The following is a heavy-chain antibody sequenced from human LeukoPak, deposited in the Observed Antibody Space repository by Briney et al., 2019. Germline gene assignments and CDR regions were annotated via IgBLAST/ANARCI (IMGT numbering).Heavy chain of an antibody. CDR3: ARYNMEMATINDYYYGMDV. D-gene: IGHD5-24*01. J-gene: IGHJ6*02. Sequence: SETLSLTCTVSGYSVSSSYYWSWIRQPPGKGLEWIGYIYYSGSTNYNPSLKSRVTISVDTSKNQFSLKLSSVTAADTAVYYCARYNMEMATINDYYYGMDVWGQGTTVTVSS. V-gene: IGHV4-61*01. CDR2: IYYSGST. CDR1: GYSVSSSYY.